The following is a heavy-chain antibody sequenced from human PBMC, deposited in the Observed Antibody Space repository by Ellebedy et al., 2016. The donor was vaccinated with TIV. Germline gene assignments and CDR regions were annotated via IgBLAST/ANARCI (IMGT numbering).Heavy chain of an antibody. Sequence: GESLKISCAASGFTFSNYWMTWVRQAPGRGLEWVANMKQDGSEEYYVDSVKGRFTISRDNARNSLYLQMNSLRVEDTAVYYCASLAGRQRYNDWGQGTLVTVST. J-gene: IGHJ4*02. CDR2: MKQDGSEE. CDR3: ASLAGRQRYND. D-gene: IGHD6-6*01. CDR1: GFTFSNYW. V-gene: IGHV3-7*01.